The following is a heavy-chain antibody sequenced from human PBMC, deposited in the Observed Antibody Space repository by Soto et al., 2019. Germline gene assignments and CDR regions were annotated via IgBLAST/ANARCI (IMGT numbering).Heavy chain of an antibody. V-gene: IGHV4-59*01. D-gene: IGHD2-21*01. J-gene: IGHJ4*01. CDR1: GGSISSYY. CDR2: IYYSGST. CDR3: ARRWGGTLDD. Sequence: QVQLQESGPGLVKPSETLSLTCTVSGGSISSYYWSWIRQPPGKGLEWIGYIYYSGSTNYNPSLNSRVTIAVDTSNNQFSLKLSSVTAADTAVYYCARRWGGTLDDWGHGTLVTVSS.